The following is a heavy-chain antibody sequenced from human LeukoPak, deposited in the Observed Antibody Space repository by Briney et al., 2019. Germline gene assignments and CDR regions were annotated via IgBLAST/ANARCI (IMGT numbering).Heavy chain of an antibody. Sequence: PSETLSLTCTVSGGSIRNYYWSWIRQPPGKGLEWIGYIYYSGSTNYNPSLKSRVTISVDTSKNQFSLKLSSVTAADTAVYYCASSDWGIPALPDYWGQGTLVTVSS. V-gene: IGHV4-59*12. J-gene: IGHJ4*02. CDR2: IYYSGST. CDR3: ASSDWGIPALPDY. CDR1: GGSIRNYY. D-gene: IGHD2-2*01.